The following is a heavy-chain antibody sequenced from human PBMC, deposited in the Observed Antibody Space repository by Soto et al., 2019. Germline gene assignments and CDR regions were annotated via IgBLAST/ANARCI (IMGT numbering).Heavy chain of an antibody. Sequence: LSLTCAVYGGSFSGYYWSWIRQPPGKGLEWIGEINHSGSTNYNPSLKSRVTISVDTSKNQFSLKLSSVTAADTAVYYCARDGDGDYDNFDYWGQGTLVTVSS. V-gene: IGHV4-34*01. CDR3: ARDGDGDYDNFDY. D-gene: IGHD4-17*01. CDR2: INHSGST. CDR1: GGSFSGYY. J-gene: IGHJ4*02.